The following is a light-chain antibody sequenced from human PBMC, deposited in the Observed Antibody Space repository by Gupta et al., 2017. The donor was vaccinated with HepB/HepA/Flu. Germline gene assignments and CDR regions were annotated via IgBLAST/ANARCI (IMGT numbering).Light chain of an antibody. CDR1: NSNIGAGYD. Sequence: QSVLTQPPSVSGAPGQRVTISCTGSNSNIGAGYDVHWYQHLPGTTPKLLIFHNSNRPSGVPDRFSGSKSGTSASLAITGLQAEDEADYYCQSYDSSLSGPTFGGGTKLTVL. CDR2: HNS. V-gene: IGLV1-40*01. CDR3: QSYDSSLSGPT. J-gene: IGLJ2*01.